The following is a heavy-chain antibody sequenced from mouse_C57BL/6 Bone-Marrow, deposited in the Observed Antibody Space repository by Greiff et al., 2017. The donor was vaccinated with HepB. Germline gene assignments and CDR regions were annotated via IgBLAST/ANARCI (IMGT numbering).Heavy chain of an antibody. J-gene: IGHJ3*01. CDR2: IRSKSNNYAT. Sequence: EVQLQQSGGGLVQPKGSLKLSCAASGFSFNTYAMNWVRQAPGKGLEWVARIRSKSNNYATYYADSVKDRFTISRDDSESMLYLQMNNLKTEDTAMYYCVTVYYAFAYWGQGTLVTVSA. V-gene: IGHV10-1*01. CDR1: GFSFNTYA. CDR3: VTVYYAFAY. D-gene: IGHD2-1*01.